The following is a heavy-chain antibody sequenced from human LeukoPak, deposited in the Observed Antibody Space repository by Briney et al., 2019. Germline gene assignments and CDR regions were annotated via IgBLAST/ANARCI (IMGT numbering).Heavy chain of an antibody. CDR2: ISAYNGNT. V-gene: IGHV1-18*01. CDR1: GYTFTSYG. CDR3: ARDAATVVTPVGAFDI. J-gene: IGHJ3*02. Sequence: ASVKVSCKASGYTFTSYGISWVRQAPGQGLEWMGWISAYNGNTNYAQKLQGRVTMTTDTSTSTAYMELRSLRSDDTAVYYCARDAATVVTPVGAFDIWGQGTMVTVSS. D-gene: IGHD4-23*01.